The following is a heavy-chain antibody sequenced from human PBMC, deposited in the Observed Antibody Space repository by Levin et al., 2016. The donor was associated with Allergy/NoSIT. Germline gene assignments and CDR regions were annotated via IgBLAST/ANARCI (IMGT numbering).Heavy chain of an antibody. J-gene: IGHJ4*02. V-gene: IGHV1-8*01. CDR2: MNPDSGNT. CDR3: TRVPRELRAY. CDR1: GYSFTSYD. D-gene: IGHD1-7*01. Sequence: ASVKVSCKASGYSFTSYDINWVRQATGQGLEWMGYMNPDSGNTGYAQKFQGRVTMTANTSTSTAYMEVSSLRSEDTAIYYCTRVPRELRAYWGQGTLVTVSS.